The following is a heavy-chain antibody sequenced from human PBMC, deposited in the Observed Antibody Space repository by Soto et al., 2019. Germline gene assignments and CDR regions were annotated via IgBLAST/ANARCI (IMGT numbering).Heavy chain of an antibody. Sequence: QVHLVQSGAEVKKPGSSVKVSCKAPGGTFSNHAINWVRQAPGQGLEWMGRIIPIFTTTNYAQRFQGRVTMTADESTITAYVELGSLKHDDTAVYYCAREVAADGTFREDVFDIWGQGTLVTVSS. CDR1: GGTFSNHA. D-gene: IGHD6-13*01. CDR3: AREVAADGTFREDVFDI. V-gene: IGHV1-69*12. J-gene: IGHJ3*02. CDR2: IIPIFTTT.